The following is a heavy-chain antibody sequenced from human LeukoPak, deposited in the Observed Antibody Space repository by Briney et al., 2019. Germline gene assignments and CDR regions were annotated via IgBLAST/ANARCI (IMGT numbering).Heavy chain of an antibody. Sequence: SETLSLTCAVSGYSISSGYYWGWIRQPPGKGLEWIGSIYHSGSTYYNPSLKSRVTISVDTSKNQFSLKLSSVTAADTAVYYCARLQIFGVVPPDYWGQGTMVTVSS. J-gene: IGHJ4*02. CDR1: GYSISSGYY. V-gene: IGHV4-38-2*01. CDR3: ARLQIFGVVPPDY. CDR2: IYHSGST. D-gene: IGHD3-3*01.